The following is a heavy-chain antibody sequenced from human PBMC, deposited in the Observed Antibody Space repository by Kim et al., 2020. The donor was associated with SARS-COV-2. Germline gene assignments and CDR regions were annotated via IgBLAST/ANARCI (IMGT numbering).Heavy chain of an antibody. V-gene: IGHV3-53*01. CDR3: ARDPGDPSYYYDSSGPGAFDI. D-gene: IGHD3-22*01. CDR2: IYSGGST. Sequence: GGSLRLSCAASGFTVSSNYMSWVRQAPAKGLEWVSVIYSGGSTYYADSVKGRFTISRDNSKNTLYLQMNSLRAEDTAVYYCARDPGDPSYYYDSSGPGAFDIWGQGTMVTVSS. J-gene: IGHJ3*02. CDR1: GFTVSSNY.